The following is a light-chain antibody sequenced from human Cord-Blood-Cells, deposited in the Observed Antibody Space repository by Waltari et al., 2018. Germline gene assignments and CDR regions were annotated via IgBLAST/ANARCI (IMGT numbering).Light chain of an antibody. CDR1: QSISNF. CDR2: AAS. J-gene: IGKJ2*01. Sequence: DIQFTQSPSSLSASVGARAHITCRASQSISNFLNWYQQKPGKAPKLLIYAASSLQSGFPSRFSGSGSGTDFTLTISSLQPEDFATYYCQQSYSTPRFFGQGTKLEIK. V-gene: IGKV1-39*01. CDR3: QQSYSTPRF.